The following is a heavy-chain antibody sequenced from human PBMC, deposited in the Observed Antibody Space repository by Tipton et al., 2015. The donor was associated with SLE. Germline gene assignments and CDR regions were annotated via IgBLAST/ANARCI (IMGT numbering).Heavy chain of an antibody. Sequence: TLSLTCSVSGASISSYYWSWIRQPAGKGLEWIGHIDISGTTIYNPSLESRLTMSFDTSKNQFSLRLTSVSAADTAMYYCAKDKKWISAMLVAPNVFDVWGQGTMVTVSS. D-gene: IGHD5-12*01. CDR2: IDISGTT. V-gene: IGHV4-4*07. J-gene: IGHJ3*01. CDR1: GASISSYY. CDR3: AKDKKWISAMLVAPNVFDV.